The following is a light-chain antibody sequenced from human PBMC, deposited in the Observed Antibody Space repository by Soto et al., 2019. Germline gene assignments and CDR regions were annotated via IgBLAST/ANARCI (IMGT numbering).Light chain of an antibody. CDR1: QSLLYSDGNTY. CDR2: RVS. Sequence: DVVLTQTPLSLPVTLGQPASISCRSSQSLLYSDGNTYLSWFQQRPGQPPRLLIYRVSNRFSGVPDRFSGSGAGTDFTLKISRVEAEDVEVYYCMKLAHFPRTFGQGTKVEIK. J-gene: IGKJ1*01. CDR3: MKLAHFPRT. V-gene: IGKV2-24*01.